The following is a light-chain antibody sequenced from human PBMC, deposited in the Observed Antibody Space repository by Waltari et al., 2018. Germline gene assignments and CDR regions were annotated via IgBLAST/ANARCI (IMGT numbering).Light chain of an antibody. CDR3: NSRDSSGNHLV. J-gene: IGLJ3*02. Sequence: SSELTQDPAVSVALGQTVRITCQGDSLRSYYATWYQQKPGQAPVLVIYGKNNRPSGIPDRFSGSGSGNTASLIITGAQAEDEADYYCNSRDSSGNHLVFGGGTKLTVL. CDR2: GKN. V-gene: IGLV3-19*01. CDR1: SLRSYY.